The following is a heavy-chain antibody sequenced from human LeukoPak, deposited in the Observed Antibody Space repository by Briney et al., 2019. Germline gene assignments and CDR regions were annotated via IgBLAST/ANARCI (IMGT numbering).Heavy chain of an antibody. D-gene: IGHD1-1*01. V-gene: IGHV4-30-4*02. CDR1: GGSISSDDYY. J-gene: IGHJ4*02. Sequence: SETLSLTCTVSGGSISSDDYYWSWIRQPPGKGLEWIGYIYYSGSTYYNPSLKSRVTISVDTSKNQFSLKLSSVTAADTAVYYCARGYYLPKTAEVGTTALFDYWGQGTLVTVSS. CDR3: ARGYYLPKTAEVGTTALFDY. CDR2: IYYSGST.